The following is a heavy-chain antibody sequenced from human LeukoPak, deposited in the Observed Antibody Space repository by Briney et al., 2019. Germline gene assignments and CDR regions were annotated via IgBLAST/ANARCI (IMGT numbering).Heavy chain of an antibody. V-gene: IGHV4-39*07. J-gene: IGHJ6*03. Sequence: SETLSLTCTVSGGSISSSPYYWGWIRQPPGKGLEWIGRIYTSGSTDYNPSLKSRVTISGDASKNQFSLKLSSVTAADTAVYYCARVKSEYSSWGDYYYYYMDVWGKGTTVTVSS. CDR2: IYTSGST. CDR3: ARVKSEYSSWGDYYYYYMDV. CDR1: GGSISSSPYY. D-gene: IGHD6-6*01.